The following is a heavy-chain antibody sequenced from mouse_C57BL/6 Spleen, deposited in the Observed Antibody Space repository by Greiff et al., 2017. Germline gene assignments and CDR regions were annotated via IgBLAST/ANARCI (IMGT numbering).Heavy chain of an antibody. D-gene: IGHD1-1*01. V-gene: IGHV1-85*01. CDR1: GYTFTSYD. CDR3: ARRDYYGSSLYAMDY. J-gene: IGHJ4*01. CDR2: IYPRDGST. Sequence: VQLQQSGPELVKPGASVKLSCKASGYTFTSYDINWVKQRPGQGLGWIGWIYPRDGSTKYNEKFKGKATLTVDTSSSTAYMELHSLTSEDSAVYFCARRDYYGSSLYAMDYWGQGTSVTVAS.